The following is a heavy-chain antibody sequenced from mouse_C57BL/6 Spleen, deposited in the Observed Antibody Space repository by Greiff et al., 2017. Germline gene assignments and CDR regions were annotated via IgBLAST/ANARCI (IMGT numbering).Heavy chain of an antibody. D-gene: IGHD3-2*02. CDR1: GFTFSSYA. CDR3: ARDRAAQVPWFAY. CDR2: ISDGGSYT. V-gene: IGHV5-4*01. Sequence: EVMLVESGGGLVKPGGSLKLSCAASGFTFSSYAMSWVRQTPEKRLEWVATISDGGSYTYYPDNVKGRFTISRDNAKNNLYLQMSHLKSEDTAMYYCARDRAAQVPWFAYWGQGTLVTVSA. J-gene: IGHJ3*01.